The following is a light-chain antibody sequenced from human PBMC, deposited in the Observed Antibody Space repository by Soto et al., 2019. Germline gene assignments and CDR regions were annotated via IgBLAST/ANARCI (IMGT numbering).Light chain of an antibody. CDR1: QSISDY. V-gene: IGKV1-39*01. Sequence: DIQLTQSPSSLSASVGDRVTITCRASQSISDYLSWYQQKPGKAPKLLIYNASTLQSGVPSRFSGSGSGTDCALTISSLQPEDFATYYCQQNYRTPLTFGEGTQVDSK. CDR3: QQNYRTPLT. CDR2: NAS. J-gene: IGKJ4*01.